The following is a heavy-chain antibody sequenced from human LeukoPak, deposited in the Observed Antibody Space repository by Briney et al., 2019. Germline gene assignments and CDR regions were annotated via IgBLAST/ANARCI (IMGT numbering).Heavy chain of an antibody. V-gene: IGHV4-59*02. CDR3: ARAVSSIFGVVTPFDY. Sequence: SETLSLTCTVSGDSVSNYYWSWIRQPPGKRLEWIGCIYYSESATYNPSLKSRVTISLDTSKNQFFLKLSSVTAADTAVYYCARAVSSIFGVVTPFDYWGQGTLVTVSS. CDR1: GDSVSNYY. J-gene: IGHJ4*02. D-gene: IGHD3-3*01. CDR2: IYYSESA.